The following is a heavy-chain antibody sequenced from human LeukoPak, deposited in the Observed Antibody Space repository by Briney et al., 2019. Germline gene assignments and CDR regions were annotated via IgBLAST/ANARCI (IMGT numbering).Heavy chain of an antibody. CDR3: ARTGGNGEYYFDY. CDR1: GYTFTGYY. CDR2: IIPIFGTA. Sequence: ASVKVSCKASGYTFTGYYMHWVRQAPGQGLEWMGRIIPIFGTANYAQKFQGRVTITTDESTSTAYMELSSLRSEDTAVYYCARTGGNGEYYFDYWGQGTLVTVSS. D-gene: IGHD2-8*02. V-gene: IGHV1-69*05. J-gene: IGHJ4*02.